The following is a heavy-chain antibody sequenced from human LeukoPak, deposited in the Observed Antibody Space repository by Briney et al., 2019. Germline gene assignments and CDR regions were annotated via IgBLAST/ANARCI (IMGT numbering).Heavy chain of an antibody. Sequence: ASVTVSCKASGYTFTNYGISWLRQAPGQGLEWMGWISAYNCDTKYAQNLQGRVTMTTDTSTSTAYMGLRSLRSDDTAVYYCARDNPYYYLYWGQGTLVTVSS. CDR3: ARDNPYYYLY. D-gene: IGHD3-22*01. CDR1: GYTFTNYG. V-gene: IGHV1-18*01. CDR2: ISAYNCDT. J-gene: IGHJ4*02.